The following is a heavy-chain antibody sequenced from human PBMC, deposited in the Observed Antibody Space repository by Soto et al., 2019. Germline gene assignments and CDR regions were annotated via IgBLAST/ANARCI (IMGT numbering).Heavy chain of an antibody. V-gene: IGHV3-9*01. CDR3: VKASTYSSSQGWFDP. CDR2: ISWNSGNI. CDR1: GFSFDGYA. Sequence: EVQLVESGGGLVQLGRSLRLSCAASGFSFDGYAMNWVRQPPGKGLEWVSGISWNSGNIDYADSVKGRFTISRDNAKNSLYLQMNSLRAEDTALYYCVKASTYSSSQGWFDPWGQGTMVTVSS. J-gene: IGHJ5*02. D-gene: IGHD6-6*01.